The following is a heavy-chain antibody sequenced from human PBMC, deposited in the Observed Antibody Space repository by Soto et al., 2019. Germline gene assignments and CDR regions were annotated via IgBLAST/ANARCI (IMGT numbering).Heavy chain of an antibody. Sequence: SLRLSCAASGFTFSSYAMSWVRQAAGKGLEWVSVIYSGGSTYYADSVKGRFTISRDNSKNTLYLQMNSLRAEDTAVYYCARDRDFLGQGTLVTVSS. CDR1: GFTFSSYA. V-gene: IGHV3-53*01. CDR3: ARDRDF. CDR2: IYSGGST. J-gene: IGHJ4*02.